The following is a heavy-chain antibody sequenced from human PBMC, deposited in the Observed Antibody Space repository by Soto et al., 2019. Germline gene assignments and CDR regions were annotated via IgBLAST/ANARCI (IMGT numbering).Heavy chain of an antibody. D-gene: IGHD3-10*01. Sequence: QVQLQESGPGLVQPSQTLSLTCTVSGASIRSARYYWSWIRQVPGKGLEWIGYIFYSGSAYYNPSLKSRVTISIDTSQNQFSVELKSVTAADTAVYYCERTFRLRGVTFDSWGQGTLVNVSS. V-gene: IGHV4-31*03. CDR2: IFYSGSA. CDR1: GASIRSARYY. CDR3: ERTFRLRGVTFDS. J-gene: IGHJ4*02.